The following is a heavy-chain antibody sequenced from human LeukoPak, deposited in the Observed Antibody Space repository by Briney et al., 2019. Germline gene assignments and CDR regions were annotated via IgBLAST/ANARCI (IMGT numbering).Heavy chain of an antibody. D-gene: IGHD3-22*01. Sequence: PSETLSLTCTVSGGSISSYYRSWIRQPPGKGLEWIGYIYYSGSTNYNPSLKSRVTISVDTSKNQFSLKLSSVTAADTAVYYCARYDSSGSLDYWGQGTLVTVSS. V-gene: IGHV4-59*08. CDR3: ARYDSSGSLDY. J-gene: IGHJ4*02. CDR1: GGSISSYY. CDR2: IYYSGST.